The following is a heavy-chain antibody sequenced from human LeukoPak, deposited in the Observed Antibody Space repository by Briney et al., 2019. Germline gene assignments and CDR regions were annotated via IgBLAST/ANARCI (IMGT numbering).Heavy chain of an antibody. D-gene: IGHD3-10*01. V-gene: IGHV4-4*09. CDR2: IYATGNT. CDR1: GGSMSDHY. CDR3: ARHFRRDYPDSGSSQYFHYIDG. Sequence: SGTLSLTCAVSGGSMSDHYWSWVRQTPGRTREWVGYIYATGNTNYSPSLKGRVTISLDKSKNHFSLRLRSVTAADTALYYCARHFRRDYPDSGSSQYFHYIDGWGKGTTGVVSS. J-gene: IGHJ6*03.